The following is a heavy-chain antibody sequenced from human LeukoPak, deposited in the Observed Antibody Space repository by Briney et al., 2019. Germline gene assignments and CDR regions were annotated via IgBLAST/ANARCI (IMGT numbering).Heavy chain of an antibody. CDR3: ARAGRIAIFGVIIKSPNWFDP. D-gene: IGHD3-3*01. J-gene: IGHJ5*02. CDR1: GYSISSGYY. Sequence: SETLSLTCTVSGYSISSGYYWGWIRQPPGKGLEWIGSIYHSGRTFYNPSLKSRVTISVDTSKNQFSLKLSSVTAADTAVYYCARAGRIAIFGVIIKSPNWFDPWGQGTLVTVSS. CDR2: IYHSGRT. V-gene: IGHV4-38-2*02.